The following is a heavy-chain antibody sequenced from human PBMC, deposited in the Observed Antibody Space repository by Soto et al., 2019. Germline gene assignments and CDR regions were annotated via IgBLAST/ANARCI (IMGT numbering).Heavy chain of an antibody. J-gene: IGHJ5*02. CDR3: ATANWSHHYFDP. V-gene: IGHV4-34*01. CDR2: INHSGSP. D-gene: IGHD1-1*01. CDR1: GGSFSGYY. Sequence: SETLSLTCAVYGGSFSGYYWSWLRQPPGKGLEWIGEINHSGSPNYNPSLKSRVTISVDTSKNQFSLRMTSVTAADTAVYYCATANWSHHYFDPWGQGTLVTVSS.